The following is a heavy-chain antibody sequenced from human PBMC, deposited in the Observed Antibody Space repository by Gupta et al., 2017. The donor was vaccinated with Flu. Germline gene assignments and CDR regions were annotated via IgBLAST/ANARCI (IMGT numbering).Heavy chain of an antibody. CDR2: ISWNSGSI. Sequence: EVQLVESGGGLVQPGRSLRLSCAASGFTFDDYAMHWVRQAPGKGLEWVSGISWNSGSIGYADSVKGRFTISRDNAKNSLYLQMNSLRAEDTALYYCAKDIGSTVTAKHSPRALYYWGQGTLVTVSS. V-gene: IGHV3-9*01. CDR1: GFTFDDYA. D-gene: IGHD4-17*01. J-gene: IGHJ4*02. CDR3: AKDIGSTVTAKHSPRALYY.